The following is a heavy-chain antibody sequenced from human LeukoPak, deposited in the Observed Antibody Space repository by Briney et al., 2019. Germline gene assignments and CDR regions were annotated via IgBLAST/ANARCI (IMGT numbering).Heavy chain of an antibody. V-gene: IGHV2-5*02. Sequence: KESGPTLVKPTQTLTLTCSLSGFSLSTVGVGVGWLRQPPGKALEWLALIYWDDDKRDSPSLTSRLTITKDTSKNQVVLTMANMDPEDTATYYCAGHSRPYHYAKGFDIWGQGTMVTVSS. J-gene: IGHJ3*02. CDR3: AGHSRPYHYAKGFDI. CDR2: IYWDDDK. CDR1: GFSLSTVGVG. D-gene: IGHD3-22*01.